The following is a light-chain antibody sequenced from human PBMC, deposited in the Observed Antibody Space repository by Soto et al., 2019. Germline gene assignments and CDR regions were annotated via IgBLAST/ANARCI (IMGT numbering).Light chain of an antibody. CDR3: CSYAGSTTV. CDR1: SSDVGHYNL. Sequence: QSVLTQPASVSGSPGPSITISCTGTSSDVGHYNLVSWYQQHPGKAPKLLIYEGSKRPSGISTRFSGSKSGNTASLTISGLQGEDESDYYCCSYAGSTTVFGGGTKLTVL. CDR2: EGS. V-gene: IGLV2-23*01. J-gene: IGLJ3*02.